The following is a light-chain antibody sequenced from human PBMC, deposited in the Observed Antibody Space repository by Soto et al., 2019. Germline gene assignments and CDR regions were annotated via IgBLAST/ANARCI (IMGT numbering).Light chain of an antibody. CDR3: QHRNNRPFS. CDR2: DAS. CDR1: QSVNNY. Sequence: EIVLTQSPATLSLSPGERATLSFRSSQSVNNYLAWYQQRPGQAPRLLIYDASNRATGIPARFSGSGSGTDFTLTISSLEPEDFAVYYCQHRNNRPFSFGPGTKVHIK. V-gene: IGKV3-11*01. J-gene: IGKJ3*01.